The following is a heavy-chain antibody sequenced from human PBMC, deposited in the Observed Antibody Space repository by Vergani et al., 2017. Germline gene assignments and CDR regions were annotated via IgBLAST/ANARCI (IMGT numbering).Heavy chain of an antibody. Sequence: QVQLVESGGGVVQPGRSLRLSCAASGFTFSSYGMHWVRQAPGKGLGWVAVIWYDGSNKYYADSVKGRFTISRDNSKNTLYLQMNSLRAEDTAVYYCARDQGKSSSWYRSGWFDPWGQGTLVTVSS. D-gene: IGHD6-13*01. CDR2: IWYDGSNK. CDR1: GFTFSSYG. J-gene: IGHJ5*02. V-gene: IGHV3-33*01. CDR3: ARDQGKSSSWYRSGWFDP.